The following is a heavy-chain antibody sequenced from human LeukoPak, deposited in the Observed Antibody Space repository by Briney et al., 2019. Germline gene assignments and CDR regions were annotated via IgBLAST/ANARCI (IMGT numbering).Heavy chain of an antibody. V-gene: IGHV4-59*01. CDR2: IYYSGST. CDR3: ARAGGLEWLLYDY. D-gene: IGHD3-3*01. CDR1: GGSISSYY. Sequence: TSQTLSLTCTVSGGSISSYYWSWIRQPPGKGLEWIGYIYYSGSTNYNPSLKSRVTISVDTSKNQFSLKLSSVTAADTAVYYCARAGGLEWLLYDYWGQGTLVTVSS. J-gene: IGHJ4*02.